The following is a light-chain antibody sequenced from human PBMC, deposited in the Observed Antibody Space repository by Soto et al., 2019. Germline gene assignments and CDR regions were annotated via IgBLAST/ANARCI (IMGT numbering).Light chain of an antibody. V-gene: IGLV2-14*01. Sequence: QSVLTQPASVSGSPGQSITISCTGTSSDVGAYKYVSWYQQHPGKAPKLMIYEVSNRPSGVSNRFSGSKSANTASLTISGLQAEDEADYYCSSYTSSSTLVVFGGGTKVTVL. CDR2: EVS. CDR3: SSYTSSSTLVV. J-gene: IGLJ2*01. CDR1: SSDVGAYKY.